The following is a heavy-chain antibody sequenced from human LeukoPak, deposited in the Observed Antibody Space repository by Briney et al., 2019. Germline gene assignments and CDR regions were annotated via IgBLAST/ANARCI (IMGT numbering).Heavy chain of an antibody. V-gene: IGHV4-59*01. J-gene: IGHJ4*02. Sequence: PSETLSLTCTVSGDSISGYSWSWIRQPAGGGREWVGYIYYSGSTNYNPSLRSRVTISGDTSKNQLSLKLSSVTAADTAVYYCARGVVIAPQPFDYWGQGTLVTVSS. CDR1: GDSISGYS. CDR3: ARGVVIAPQPFDY. D-gene: IGHD2-21*01. CDR2: IYYSGST.